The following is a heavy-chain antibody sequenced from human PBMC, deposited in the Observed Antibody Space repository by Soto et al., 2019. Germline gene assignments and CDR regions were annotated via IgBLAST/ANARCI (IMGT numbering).Heavy chain of an antibody. D-gene: IGHD3-3*01. V-gene: IGHV4-30-2*01. Sequence: TLFLTCAVFGGSISSFFYSWSWIRQPPGKGLEWIGYIYHSGSTYYNPSLKSRVTISVDRSKNQFSLKLSSVTAADTAVYYCARGRLRFLEWSNNWFDPWGQGTLVTVS. J-gene: IGHJ5*02. CDR1: GGSISSFFYS. CDR2: IYHSGST. CDR3: ARGRLRFLEWSNNWFDP.